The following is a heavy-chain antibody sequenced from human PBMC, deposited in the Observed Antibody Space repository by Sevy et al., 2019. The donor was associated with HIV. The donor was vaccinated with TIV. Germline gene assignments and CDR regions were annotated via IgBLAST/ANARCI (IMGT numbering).Heavy chain of an antibody. CDR2: ISHDGINE. CDR1: GFSFSYYG. CDR3: ANAHSGSYSHSYLYALDV. J-gene: IGHJ6*02. D-gene: IGHD1-26*01. Sequence: GGSLRLSCIGSGFSFSYYGIHWVRQSPGKGLDWVALISHDGINEYYADSMKGRFTISRDNSKNTVYLEMNSLRNEDTAIYFCANAHSGSYSHSYLYALDVWGQGTTVTVSS. V-gene: IGHV3-30*18.